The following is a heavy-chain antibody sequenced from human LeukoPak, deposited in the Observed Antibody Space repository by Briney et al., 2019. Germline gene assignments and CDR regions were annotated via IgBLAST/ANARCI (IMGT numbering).Heavy chain of an antibody. CDR2: IYYSGST. V-gene: IGHV4-59*08. D-gene: IGHD6-13*01. CDR1: GGSISSYY. CDR3: ARQSSSWYEINWFDP. J-gene: IGHJ5*02. Sequence: SETLSLTCTVSGGSISSYYWSWIRQPPGKGLEWIGYIYYSGSTNYNPSLKSRVTISVDTSKNQFSLKLSSVTAADTAVYYCARQSSSWYEINWFDPWGQGTLVTVS.